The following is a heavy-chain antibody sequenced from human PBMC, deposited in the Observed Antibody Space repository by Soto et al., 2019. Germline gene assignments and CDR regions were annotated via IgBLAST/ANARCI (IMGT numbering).Heavy chain of an antibody. J-gene: IGHJ5*02. CDR2: ISGSSSYI. V-gene: IGHV3-21*01. CDR1: GFTFSSYS. CDR3: ARDRDDYGELHPNTP. Sequence: GGSLRLSCAASGFTFSSYSMNWVRQAPGKGLEWVSSISGSSSYIYYADSVKGRFTISRDNAKNSLYLQMNSLRAEDTALYYCARDRDDYGELHPNTPWGQGALVTV. D-gene: IGHD4-17*01.